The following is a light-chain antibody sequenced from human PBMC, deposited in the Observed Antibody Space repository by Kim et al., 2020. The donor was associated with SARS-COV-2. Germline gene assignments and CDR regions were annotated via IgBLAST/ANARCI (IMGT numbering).Light chain of an antibody. Sequence: ELTQPPSASGTPGQRVTIPCSGSSINIGSNYVYYYQQLPGTVLKLLIYRNNQRPSGVPDRVSGSKSGSSASLAISERRSEDEADCYCAAWDDGLSGLVFGGGTQLTVL. J-gene: IGLJ3*02. CDR1: SINIGSNY. CDR2: RNN. V-gene: IGLV1-47*01. CDR3: AAWDDGLSGLV.